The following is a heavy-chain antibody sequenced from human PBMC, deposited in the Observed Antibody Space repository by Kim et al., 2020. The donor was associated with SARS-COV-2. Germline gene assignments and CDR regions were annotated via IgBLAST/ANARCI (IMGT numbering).Heavy chain of an antibody. CDR2: IYYSVST. CDR3: ARSISYDILTYY. CDR1: GGSISSSSYY. Sequence: SETLSLTCTVSGGSISSSSYYWVWIRQPPGKGLEWIGSIYYSVSTYYNPSLKSRVTISVDTSKNQFSLKLSSVTAADTAVYYCARSISYDILTYYWGQGTLVTVSS. V-gene: IGHV4-39*01. J-gene: IGHJ4*02. D-gene: IGHD3-9*01.